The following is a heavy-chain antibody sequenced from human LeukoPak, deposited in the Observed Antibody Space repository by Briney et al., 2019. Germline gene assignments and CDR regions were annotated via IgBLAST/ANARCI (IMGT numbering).Heavy chain of an antibody. J-gene: IGHJ3*02. CDR3: ASFSREYCSGGSCYPLDAFDI. Sequence: SVKVSCKASGGTFSSYAISWVRQAPGQGLVWMGRIIPILGIANYAQKFQGRVTITADKSTSTAYMELSSLRSEDTAVYYCASFSREYCSGGSCYPLDAFDIWGQGTMVTVSS. CDR1: GGTFSSYA. V-gene: IGHV1-69*04. D-gene: IGHD2-15*01. CDR2: IIPILGIA.